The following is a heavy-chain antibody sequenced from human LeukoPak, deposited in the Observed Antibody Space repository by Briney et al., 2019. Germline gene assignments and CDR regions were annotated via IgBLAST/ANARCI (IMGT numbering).Heavy chain of an antibody. D-gene: IGHD6-13*01. CDR2: IYYSGST. CDR3: ARDHHQRISDSSKGTNWFDP. J-gene: IGHJ5*02. V-gene: IGHV4-39*07. Sequence: SETLSLTCTVSGGSISSSSYYWGWIRQPPGKGLEWIGSIYYSGSTYYNPSLKSRVTISVDTSKNQFSLKLSSVTAADTAVYYCARDHHQRISDSSKGTNWFDPWGQGTLVTVSS. CDR1: GGSISSSSYY.